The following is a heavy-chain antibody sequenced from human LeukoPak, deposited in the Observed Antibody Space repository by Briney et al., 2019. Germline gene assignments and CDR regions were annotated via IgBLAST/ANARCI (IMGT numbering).Heavy chain of an antibody. CDR3: AKDVRGSTSWYGLDY. CDR1: GFTFDDYA. D-gene: IGHD6-13*01. CDR2: ISWDGGST. V-gene: IGHV3-43D*03. J-gene: IGHJ4*02. Sequence: EPGGSLRLSCAASGFTFDDYAMHWVRQAPGKGLEWVSLISWDGGSTYYAGSVKGRFTISRDNSKNSLYLQMNSLRPEDTALYYCAKDVRGSTSWYGLDYWGQGTLVTVSS.